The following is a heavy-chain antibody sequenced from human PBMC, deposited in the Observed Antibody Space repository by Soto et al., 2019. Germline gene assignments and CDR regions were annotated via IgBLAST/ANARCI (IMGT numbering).Heavy chain of an antibody. D-gene: IGHD6-13*01. J-gene: IGHJ4*02. CDR2: ISSIGSTT. CDR3: ARGSWQQLVLPIDY. Sequence: EEQLLESGGGLVQPGGSLRLSCAASGFTFSNYAMTWVRQAPGKGLEWVSIISSIGSTTYYSDSVKGRFSISRDNSKNTLYLQMNSLRAEDTAVFYCARGSWQQLVLPIDYWGQGTLVTVSS. V-gene: IGHV3-23*01. CDR1: GFTFSNYA.